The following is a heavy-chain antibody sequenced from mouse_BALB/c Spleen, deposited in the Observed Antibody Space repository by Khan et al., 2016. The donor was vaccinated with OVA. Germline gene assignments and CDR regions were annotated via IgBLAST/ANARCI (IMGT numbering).Heavy chain of an antibody. D-gene: IGHD1-1*01. CDR2: ISYSGVT. Sequence: EVQLQESGPGLVKPSQSLSLTCTVTGYSITSGYAWNRIRQFPGNKLEWMGYISYSGVTSYTPSLKSRISITRDTSKNQFFLQLNSVTTEDTATYYCARGNYYGYYFDYWGQGTTLTVSS. J-gene: IGHJ2*01. V-gene: IGHV3-2*02. CDR1: GYSITSGYA. CDR3: ARGNYYGYYFDY.